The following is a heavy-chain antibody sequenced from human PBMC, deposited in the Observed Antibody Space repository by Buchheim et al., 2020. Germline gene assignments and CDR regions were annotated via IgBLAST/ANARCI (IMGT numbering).Heavy chain of an antibody. CDR1: GFTFSSYV. CDR3: ARDRYYYDSSGYYGVDY. Sequence: QVQLVESGGGVVQPGRSLRLSCAASGFTFSSYVMHWVRQAPGKGLEWVAVIWYDGSNKYYADSVKGRFTISRDNSKNTLYLQMNSLRAEDTAVYYCARDRYYYDSSGYYGVDYWGQGTL. V-gene: IGHV3-33*01. D-gene: IGHD3-22*01. J-gene: IGHJ4*02. CDR2: IWYDGSNK.